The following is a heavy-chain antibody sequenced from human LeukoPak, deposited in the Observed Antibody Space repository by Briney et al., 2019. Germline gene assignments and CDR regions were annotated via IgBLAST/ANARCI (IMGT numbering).Heavy chain of an antibody. CDR1: GFTFSSYW. CDR3: ARDRGGYYDFWSGSFDY. CDR2: IKQDGSEK. V-gene: IGHV3-7*01. D-gene: IGHD3-3*01. J-gene: IGHJ4*02. Sequence: GGSLRLSCAASGFTFSSYWMSWVRQAPGKGLEWVAHIKQDGSEKYYVDSVKGRFTISRDNAKNSLYLQMNSLRAEDTAVYYCARDRGGYYDFWSGSFDYWGQGTLVTVSS.